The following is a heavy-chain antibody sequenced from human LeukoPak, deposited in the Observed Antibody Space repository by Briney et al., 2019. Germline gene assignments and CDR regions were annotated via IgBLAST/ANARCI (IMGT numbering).Heavy chain of an antibody. CDR1: GGTFSSYA. D-gene: IGHD1-26*01. CDR2: IIPIFGTA. J-gene: IGHJ4*02. CDR3: ARLRSFPYYFDY. Sequence: SVKVSCKAFGGTFSSYAISWVRQAPGQGLEWMGGIIPIFGTANYAQKFQGRVTITADESTSTAYMELSSLRSEDTAVYYCARLRSFPYYFDYWGQGTLVTVSS. V-gene: IGHV1-69*13.